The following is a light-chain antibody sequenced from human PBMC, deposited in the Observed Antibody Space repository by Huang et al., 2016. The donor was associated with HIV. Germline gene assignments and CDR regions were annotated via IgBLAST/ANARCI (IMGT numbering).Light chain of an antibody. CDR3: MQTLQTPFT. CDR2: LAA. J-gene: IGKJ2*01. CDR1: QNPLHGGAYNY. V-gene: IGKV2-28*01. Sequence: VVTQSPLSLPVTPGEPASISCRSSQNPLHGGAYNYLHWYLQKPGQSPQLLIYLAAKRASGGPDRFSGSGSGTDFTLEISRVEPEDVGVYYCMQTLQTPFTFGQGTRVEI.